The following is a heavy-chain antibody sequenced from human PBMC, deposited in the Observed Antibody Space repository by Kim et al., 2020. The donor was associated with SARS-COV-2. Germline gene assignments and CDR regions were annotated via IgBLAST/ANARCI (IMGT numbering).Heavy chain of an antibody. Sequence: SETLSLTCTVSGGSISSGGYYWSWIRQHPGKGLEWIGYIYYSGSTYYNPSLKSRVTISVDTSKNQFSLKLSSVTAADTAVYYCARDKGSDTAMDYWGQGTLVTVSS. CDR1: GGSISSGGYY. CDR2: IYYSGST. CDR3: ARDKGSDTAMDY. D-gene: IGHD5-18*01. V-gene: IGHV4-31*03. J-gene: IGHJ4*02.